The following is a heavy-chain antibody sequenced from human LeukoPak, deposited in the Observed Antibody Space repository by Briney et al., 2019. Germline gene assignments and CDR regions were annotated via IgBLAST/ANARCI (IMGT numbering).Heavy chain of an antibody. CDR2: INHSGST. D-gene: IGHD5-12*01. J-gene: IGHJ4*02. CDR1: GGSISSYY. V-gene: IGHV4-34*01. Sequence: SETLSLTCTVSGGSISSYYWSWIRQPPGKGLEWIGEINHSGSTNYNPSLKSRVTISVDTSKNQFSLKLSSVTAADTAVYYCARDRGYSGYDSYFDYWGQGTLVTVSS. CDR3: ARDRGYSGYDSYFDY.